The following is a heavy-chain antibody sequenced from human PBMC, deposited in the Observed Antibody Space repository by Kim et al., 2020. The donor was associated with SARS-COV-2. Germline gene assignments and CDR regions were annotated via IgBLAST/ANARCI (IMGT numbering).Heavy chain of an antibody. J-gene: IGHJ6*02. V-gene: IGHV4-34*01. CDR2: INHSGST. Sequence: SETLSLTCAVYGGSFSGYYWSWIRQPPGKGLEWIGEINHSGSTNYNPSLKSRVTISVDTSKNQFSLKLSSVTAADTAVYYCAALGSPDLPGMDVWGQGTTVTVSS. CDR1: GGSFSGYY. D-gene: IGHD7-27*01. CDR3: AALGSPDLPGMDV.